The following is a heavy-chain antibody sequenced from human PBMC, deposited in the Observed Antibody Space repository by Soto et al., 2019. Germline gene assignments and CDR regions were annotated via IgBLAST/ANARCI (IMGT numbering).Heavy chain of an antibody. CDR1: GGTFSSYA. J-gene: IGHJ4*02. V-gene: IGHV1-69*06. CDR2: IIPIFGTA. D-gene: IGHD5-18*01. Sequence: QVQLVQSGAEVKKPGSSVKVSCKASGGTFSSYAISWVRQAPGQGLEWMGGIIPIFGTANYAQKFQGRVTITADKSPSTAYMELSSLRSEDTAVYYCASRADRYSYGYENNGDYWGQGNLVTVSS. CDR3: ASRADRYSYGYENNGDY.